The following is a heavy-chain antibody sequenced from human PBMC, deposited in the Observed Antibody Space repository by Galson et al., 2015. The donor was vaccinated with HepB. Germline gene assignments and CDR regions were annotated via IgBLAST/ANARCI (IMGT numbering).Heavy chain of an antibody. J-gene: IGHJ6*02. CDR3: ARWIQLGALGYCYYGMDG. D-gene: IGHD5-18*01. Sequence: SVKVSCKASGYTFTSYAMHWVRQAAGQRLEWMGWMNAGNGNTKYSQKFQGRVTITRDTSASTAYMELSSLRSEDTAVYYCARWIQLGALGYCYYGMDGWGQETTVTVSS. CDR1: GYTFTSYA. CDR2: MNAGNGNT. V-gene: IGHV1-3*01.